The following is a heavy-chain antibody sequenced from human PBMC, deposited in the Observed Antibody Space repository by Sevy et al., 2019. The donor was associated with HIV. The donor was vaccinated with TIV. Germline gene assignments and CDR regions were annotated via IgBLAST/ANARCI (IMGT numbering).Heavy chain of an antibody. J-gene: IGHJ3*02. CDR1: GGSINSDH. CDR2: VYYIGVT. Sequence: SETLSLTCTVSGGSINSDHWNWIRQPPGKGLEWIGYVYYIGVTNYKPTLKNRVTISLDRTKNQFSIKLTSVTAAVTAVYYCARRNDIAILGQGTIVTVSS. CDR3: ARRNDIAI. V-gene: IGHV4-59*08.